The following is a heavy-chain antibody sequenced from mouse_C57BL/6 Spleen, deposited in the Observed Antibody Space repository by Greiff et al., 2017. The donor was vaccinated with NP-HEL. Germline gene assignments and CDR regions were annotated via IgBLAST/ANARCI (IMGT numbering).Heavy chain of an antibody. CDR1: GYTFTSYD. CDR3: ARSGGSSYWYFDV. CDR2: IYPRDGST. V-gene: IGHV1-85*01. D-gene: IGHD1-1*01. J-gene: IGHJ1*03. Sequence: QLQQSGPELVKPGASVKLSCKASGYTFTSYDINWVKQRPGQGLEWIGWIYPRDGSTKYNEKFKGKATLTVDTSSSTAYMELHSLTSEDSAVYFCARSGGSSYWYFDVWGTGTTVTVSS.